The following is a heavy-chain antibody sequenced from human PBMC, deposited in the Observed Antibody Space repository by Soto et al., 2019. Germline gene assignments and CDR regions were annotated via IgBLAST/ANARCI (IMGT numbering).Heavy chain of an antibody. J-gene: IGHJ5*02. CDR3: ARDTSNYCISTSCYWTWFDP. CDR2: IYYSGST. V-gene: IGHV4-30-4*01. CDR1: GGSISSGDYY. D-gene: IGHD2-2*01. Sequence: PSETLSLTCTVSGGSISSGDYYWSWIRQPPGKGLEWIGYIYYSGSTYYNPSLKSRVTISVDTSKNQFSLKLSSVTAADTAVYYCARDTSNYCISTSCYWTWFDPWGQGTLVTVSS.